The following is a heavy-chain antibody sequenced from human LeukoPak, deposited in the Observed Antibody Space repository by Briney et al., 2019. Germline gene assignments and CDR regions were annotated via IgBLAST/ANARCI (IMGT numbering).Heavy chain of an antibody. CDR2: INPNSGGT. CDR3: ARDSGGSYYDSSGYCDY. J-gene: IGHJ4*02. CDR1: GYTFTGYY. V-gene: IGHV1-2*02. D-gene: IGHD3-22*01. Sequence: ASVKVSCKASGYTFTGYYMHWVRQAPGQGLEWMGWINPNSGGTNYAQKFQGRATMTRDTSISTAYMELSRLRSDDTAVYYCARDSGGSYYDSSGYCDYWGQGTLVTVSS.